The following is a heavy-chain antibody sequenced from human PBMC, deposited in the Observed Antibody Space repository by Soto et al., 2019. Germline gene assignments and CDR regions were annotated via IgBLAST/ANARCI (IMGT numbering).Heavy chain of an antibody. CDR2: IRYDGSKE. CDR3: ARDRTYFGSGAVGMDV. J-gene: IGHJ6*02. V-gene: IGHV3-33*07. Sequence: GGSLRLSCAASGFSFSSYGMYWVRQAPGKGLEWLANIRYDGSKEYYADFVKGRFTISRDNSKNTLYLQMNSLRAEDTAVYYCARDRTYFGSGAVGMDVWGQGTTVTVSS. D-gene: IGHD3-10*01. CDR1: GFSFSSYG.